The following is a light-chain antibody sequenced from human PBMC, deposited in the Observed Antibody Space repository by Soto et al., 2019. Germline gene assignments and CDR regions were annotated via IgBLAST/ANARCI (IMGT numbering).Light chain of an antibody. J-gene: IGLJ2*01. V-gene: IGLV1-47*01. CDR2: RND. CDR1: SSNIGSNY. Sequence: QAVVTQPPSASGTPGQRVTISCSGRSSNIGSNYVYWYQQFPGSAPKLLIYRNDQRPSGVPDRFSGSKSGTSASLAISGPRPEDEADYYCAAWDHSLSAVVFGGGTKLTVL. CDR3: AAWDHSLSAVV.